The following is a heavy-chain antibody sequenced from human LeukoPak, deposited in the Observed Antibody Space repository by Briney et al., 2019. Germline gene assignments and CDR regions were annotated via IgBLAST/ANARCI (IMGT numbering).Heavy chain of an antibody. CDR3: ARDPYSSSWYYNWFDP. CDR1: GYTFTSYG. D-gene: IGHD6-13*01. Sequence: ASVNVSCKASGYTFTSYGISWVRQAPGQGLEWMGWISAYNGNTNYAQKLQGRVTMTTDTSTSAAYMELRSLRSDDTAVYYCARDPYSSSWYYNWFDPWGQGTLVTVSS. V-gene: IGHV1-18*01. CDR2: ISAYNGNT. J-gene: IGHJ5*02.